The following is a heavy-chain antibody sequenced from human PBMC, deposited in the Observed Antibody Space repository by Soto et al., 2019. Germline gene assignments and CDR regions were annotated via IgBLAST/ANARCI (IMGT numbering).Heavy chain of an antibody. CDR3: ATPTRLNSGSYYYYGMDV. CDR1: GYSFTSYW. J-gene: IGHJ6*02. V-gene: IGHV5-51*01. Sequence: PGESLKISCKGSGYSFTSYWIGWVRQMPGKGLEWMGIIYPGDSDTRYSPSFQGQVTISADKSISTAYLQWSSLKASDTAMYYCATPTRLNSGSYYYYGMDVWGQGTTVTVSS. D-gene: IGHD1-26*01. CDR2: IYPGDSDT.